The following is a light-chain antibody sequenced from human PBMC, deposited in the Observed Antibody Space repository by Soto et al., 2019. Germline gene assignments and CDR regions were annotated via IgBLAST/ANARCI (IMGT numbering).Light chain of an antibody. CDR3: QQYNNWPRT. Sequence: EIVVTQSAATLSVSPWERATLSCRASQSVSGNLAWYQQNPGQAPRLLIYGASTRATGIPARFSGSGSGTEFTLTISILQSEDFAVYYCQQYNNWPRTFGQGTKVDI. J-gene: IGKJ1*01. V-gene: IGKV3-15*01. CDR2: GAS. CDR1: QSVSGN.